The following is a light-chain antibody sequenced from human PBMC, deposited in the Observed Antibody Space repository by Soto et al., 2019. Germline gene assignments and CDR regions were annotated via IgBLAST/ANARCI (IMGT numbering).Light chain of an antibody. J-gene: IGKJ1*01. CDR1: QGISSY. Sequence: AIRMTQSPSSFSASTGDRVTITCRASQGISSYLAWYQQKPGKAPKLLIYAASTLQSGVPSRFSGSGSGTDFTLTISCLQSEDFATYYCQQYAKWPWTFGQGTKVEIK. V-gene: IGKV1-8*01. CDR3: QQYAKWPWT. CDR2: AAS.